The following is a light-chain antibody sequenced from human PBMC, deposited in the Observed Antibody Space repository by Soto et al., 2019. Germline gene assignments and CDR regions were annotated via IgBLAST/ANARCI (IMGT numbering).Light chain of an antibody. CDR2: DAS. CDR3: QQRSSWPLT. J-gene: IGKJ1*01. CDR1: QSVNTY. Sequence: EIVLTQSPATLSLSPGERVSLSCRASQSVNTYFAWYQQKPGQAPRLLIYDASSSATGIPARFSVSGSGTDFTLTISSLEPEDFAIYYCQQRSSWPLTFAHGTKVEL. V-gene: IGKV3-11*01.